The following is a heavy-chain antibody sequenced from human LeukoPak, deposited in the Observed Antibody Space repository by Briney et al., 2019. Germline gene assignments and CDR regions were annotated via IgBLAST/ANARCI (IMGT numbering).Heavy chain of an antibody. CDR1: GGSISSGDYY. CDR3: AREAIVVVPAAISGGNWFHP. Sequence: SETLSLTCTVSGGSISSGDYYWSWIRQPPGKGLEWIGYIYYSGSTYYNPSLKSRVTISVDTSKNQFSLKLSSVTAADTAVYYCAREAIVVVPAAISGGNWFHPWGQGTLVTVSS. V-gene: IGHV4-30-4*08. J-gene: IGHJ5*02. CDR2: IYYSGST. D-gene: IGHD2-2*01.